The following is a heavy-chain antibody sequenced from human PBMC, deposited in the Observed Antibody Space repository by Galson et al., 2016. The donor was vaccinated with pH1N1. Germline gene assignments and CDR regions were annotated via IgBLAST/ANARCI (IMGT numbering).Heavy chain of an antibody. CDR1: GFTFDDYA. Sequence: SLRLSCAASGFTFDDYAMHWVRQAPGKGLEWVSGISWNSGTLGYAVSVKGRFTISRDNAKNSVYLQMNNLRAEDTALYYCAYKMDVWGQGTTVIVFS. J-gene: IGHJ6*02. CDR3: AYKMDV. D-gene: IGHD1-1*01. V-gene: IGHV3-9*01. CDR2: ISWNSGTL.